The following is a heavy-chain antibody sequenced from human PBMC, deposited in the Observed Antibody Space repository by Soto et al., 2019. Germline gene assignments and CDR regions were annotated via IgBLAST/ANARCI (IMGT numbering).Heavy chain of an antibody. V-gene: IGHV3-7*05. D-gene: IGHD4-17*01. CDR3: TRELDYGWDY. J-gene: IGHJ4*01. CDR2: IKPAGGET. Sequence: EVPLVESVGGLVQPGGSLRLSCAASGFTFSSSWRSWVRQATGKGPEWVANIKPAGGETYYVDSVKGRFTISRDNAKTLLYLQMNSLRVQDTAVYYCTRELDYGWDYWGPGTLVTFSS. CDR1: GFTFSSSW.